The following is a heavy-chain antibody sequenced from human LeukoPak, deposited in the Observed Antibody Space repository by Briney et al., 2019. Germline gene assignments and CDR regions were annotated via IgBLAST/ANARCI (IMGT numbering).Heavy chain of an antibody. V-gene: IGHV4-59*01. Sequence: SESLSLTCTVSGGSISSYYWSWIRQPPGKGLEWIGYIYYSGSTNYNPSLKSRVTISVDTSKNQYSLKLSSVTAADTAVYYCARATTGTTNWFDPWGQGTLVTVSS. D-gene: IGHD1-1*01. CDR1: GGSISSYY. CDR2: IYYSGST. CDR3: ARATTGTTNWFDP. J-gene: IGHJ5*02.